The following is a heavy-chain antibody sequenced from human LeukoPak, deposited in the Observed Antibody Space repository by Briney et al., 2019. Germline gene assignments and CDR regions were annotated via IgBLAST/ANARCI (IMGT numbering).Heavy chain of an antibody. CDR3: ARGGIIAARPCDY. D-gene: IGHD6-6*01. CDR2: INHSGST. Sequence: SETLSLTCAVYGGSFSGYYWSWIRQPPGKGLEWIGEINHSGSTNYNPSLKSRVTISVDTSKNQFSLKLSSVPAADTAVYYCARGGIIAARPCDYWGQGTLVTVSS. CDR1: GGSFSGYY. V-gene: IGHV4-34*01. J-gene: IGHJ4*02.